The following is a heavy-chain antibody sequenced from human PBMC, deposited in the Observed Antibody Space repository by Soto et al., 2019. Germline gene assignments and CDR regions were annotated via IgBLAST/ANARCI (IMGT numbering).Heavy chain of an antibody. J-gene: IGHJ3*01. CDR3: ARDRVVVPADAYDY. D-gene: IGHD2-2*01. Sequence: SETFSLTCAVYGGSFSCYYWSCIRQPPGKGLEWIGEINHSGSTNYNPSLKSRVTISVDTSKNQFSLKLSSVTAADTAVYYCARDRVVVPADAYDYWAHGTMVNVSS. V-gene: IGHV4-34*01. CDR2: INHSGST. CDR1: GGSFSCYY.